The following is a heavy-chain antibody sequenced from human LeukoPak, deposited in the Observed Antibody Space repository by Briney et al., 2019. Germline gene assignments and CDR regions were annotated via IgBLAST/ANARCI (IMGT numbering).Heavy chain of an antibody. CDR1: GFTFSSYS. J-gene: IGHJ4*02. D-gene: IGHD1-26*01. CDR3: ARGLGGSGSYYEFGY. V-gene: IGHV3-21*01. Sequence: GGSLRLSCAASGFTFSSYSMNWVRQAPGKGLEWVSSISSSSSYIYYADSVKGRFTISRDNAKNSLYLQMNSLRAEDTAVYYCARGLGGSGSYYEFGYWGQGTLVTVSS. CDR2: ISSSSSYI.